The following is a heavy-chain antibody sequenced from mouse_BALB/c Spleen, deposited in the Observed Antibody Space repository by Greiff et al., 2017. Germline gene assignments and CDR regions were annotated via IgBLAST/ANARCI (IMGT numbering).Heavy chain of an antibody. D-gene: IGHD2-1*01. V-gene: IGHV14-4*02. J-gene: IGHJ4*01. CDR1: GFNIKDYY. Sequence: EVKLMESGAELVRSGASVKLSCTASGFNIKDYYMHWVKQRPEQGLEWIGWIDPENGDTEYAPKFQGKATMTADTSSNTAYLQLSSLTSEDTAVYYCNGNYPYYAMDYWGQGTSVTVSS. CDR2: IDPENGDT. CDR3: NGNYPYYAMDY.